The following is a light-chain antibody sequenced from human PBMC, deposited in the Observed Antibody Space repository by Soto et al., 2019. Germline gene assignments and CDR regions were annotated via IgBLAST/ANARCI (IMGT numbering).Light chain of an antibody. CDR3: QVWDTHSDHVV. V-gene: IGLV3-21*02. CDR2: ENS. CDR1: SIGSKS. J-gene: IGLJ2*01. Sequence: SYELTQPPSVSVAPGQTATITCGAASIGSKSVQWYQQRSGQAPVMVVYENSDRPSGIPERFSGSSSGNTATLTITRVEAGDEADYFCQVWDTHSDHVVFGGGTQLTVL.